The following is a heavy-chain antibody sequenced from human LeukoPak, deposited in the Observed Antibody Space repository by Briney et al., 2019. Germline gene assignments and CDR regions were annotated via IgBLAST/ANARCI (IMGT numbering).Heavy chain of an antibody. J-gene: IGHJ4*02. CDR3: ARSLLKGSGYDPFDY. D-gene: IGHD5-12*01. CDR2: NIPIFGTA. Sequence: SVKVSCKASGGTFSSYAISWVRQAPGQGLEWMGGNIPIFGTANYAQKFQGRVTITADKSTSTAYMELSSLRSEDTAVYYCARSLLKGSGYDPFDYWGQGTLVTVSS. CDR1: GGTFSSYA. V-gene: IGHV1-69*06.